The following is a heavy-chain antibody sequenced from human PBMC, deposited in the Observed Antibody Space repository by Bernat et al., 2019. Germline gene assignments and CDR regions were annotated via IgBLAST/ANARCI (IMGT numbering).Heavy chain of an antibody. J-gene: IGHJ3*02. CDR1: GFTFSVYS. Sequence: EVQLVESGGGLAKPGGTLRLSCAASGFTFSVYSMNWVRQAPGKGLEWVSYVNNIGSHLFYSESVKGRFTISRDNAKNSLYLQMNSLRAEDTAVYYCARDHGENAFDIWGQGTMVTVSS. CDR3: ARDHGENAFDI. V-gene: IGHV3-21*05. CDR2: VNNIGSHL. D-gene: IGHD3-10*01.